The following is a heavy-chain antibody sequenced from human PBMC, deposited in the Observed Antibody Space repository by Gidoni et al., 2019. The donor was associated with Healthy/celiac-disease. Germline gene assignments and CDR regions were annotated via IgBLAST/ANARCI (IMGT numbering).Heavy chain of an antibody. CDR1: GGNFSSDT. J-gene: IGHJ4*02. V-gene: IGHV1-69*08. D-gene: IGHD2-15*01. CDR2: IIPILGIA. Sequence: QVQLVQSGAEVKKPGSPVKVSCEASGGNFSSDTISWVRRAPGQGLEWMGRIIPILGIANYAQKFQGRVTITADKSTSTAYMELSSLRSEDTAVYYCARDRGGYCSGGSCYPEYWGQGTLVTVSS. CDR3: ARDRGGYCSGGSCYPEY.